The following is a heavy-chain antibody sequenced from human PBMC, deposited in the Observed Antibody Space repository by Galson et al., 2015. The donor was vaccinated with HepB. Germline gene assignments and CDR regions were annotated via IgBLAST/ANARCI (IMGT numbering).Heavy chain of an antibody. D-gene: IGHD2-2*02. CDR3: ARGGMGYCSSTSCYTWFDY. Sequence: PLRLSCAASGFTVSSYDMYWGRHAPAKGLEWVADITYDGSNSYYADSVKGRFTISRDNSKNKLSLQMNSLRAEDTAVYYCARGGMGYCSSTSCYTWFDYWGQGTLVTVSS. J-gene: IGHJ4*02. CDR2: ITYDGSNS. CDR1: GFTVSSYD. V-gene: IGHV3-30*04.